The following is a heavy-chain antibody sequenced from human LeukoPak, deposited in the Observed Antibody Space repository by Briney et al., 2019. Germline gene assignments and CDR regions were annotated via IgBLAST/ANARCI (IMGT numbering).Heavy chain of an antibody. CDR1: GFTFSSYS. D-gene: IGHD3-9*01. CDR2: ISSSSSTI. J-gene: IGHJ3*02. V-gene: IGHV3-48*04. Sequence: GGSLRLSCAASGFTFSSYSMNWVRQAPGKGLEWVSYISSSSSTIYYADSVKGRFTISRDNAKNSLYLQMNSLRAEDTAVYYCAREGGKYDIPDAFDIWGQGTMVTVSS. CDR3: AREGGKYDIPDAFDI.